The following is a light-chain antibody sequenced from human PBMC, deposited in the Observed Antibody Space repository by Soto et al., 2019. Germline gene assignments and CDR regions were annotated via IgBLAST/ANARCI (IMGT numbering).Light chain of an antibody. CDR3: CSYAGSSTVI. CDR2: EGI. V-gene: IGLV2-23*01. CDR1: SSDVGSYNL. J-gene: IGLJ2*01. Sequence: QSALTQSASVTGSPGQSITISCTGTSSDVGSYNLVSWYQQHPGKAPKLMIYEGIKRPSGASNRFSGSKFGNTASLTISGLQAEDEADYYCCSYAGSSTVIFGGGTKLTVL.